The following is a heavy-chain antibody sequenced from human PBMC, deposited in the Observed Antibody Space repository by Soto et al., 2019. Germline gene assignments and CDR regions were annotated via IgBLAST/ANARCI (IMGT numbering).Heavy chain of an antibody. D-gene: IGHD1-26*01. Sequence: QLQLQESGPGLVKPSETLSLTCTVSGDSISHSNFYWGRKRQPPGKGLEWIGHIFHTGATYQNPSLTSRLQRSVDTSKNQFSLKLRSMTATVTAVYYCAGRCIVPSTYFDYWGQGTLVTVTS. J-gene: IGHJ4*02. V-gene: IGHV4-39*01. CDR1: GDSISHSNFY. CDR2: IFHTGAT. CDR3: AGRCIVPSTYFDY.